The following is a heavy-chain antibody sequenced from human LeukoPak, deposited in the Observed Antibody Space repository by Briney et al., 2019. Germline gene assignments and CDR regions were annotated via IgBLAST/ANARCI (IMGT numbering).Heavy chain of an antibody. CDR3: ARAYYYDSSGYYYGYYFDY. V-gene: IGHV4-59*08. CDR2: IYYSGST. D-gene: IGHD3-22*01. Sequence: SETLSLTCTASGGSISSYYWSWIGQPPGKGLEWIGYIYYSGSTNYNPSLKSRVTISVDTSKNQFSLKLSSVTAADTAVYYCARAYYYDSSGYYYGYYFDYWGQGTLVTVSS. J-gene: IGHJ4*02. CDR1: GGSISSYY.